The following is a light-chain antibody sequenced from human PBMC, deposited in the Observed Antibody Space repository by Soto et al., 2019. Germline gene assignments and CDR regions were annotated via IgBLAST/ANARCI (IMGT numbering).Light chain of an antibody. Sequence: QSVLTQPASVSGSPGQSITISCTGTSSDVGGYDYVSWYQQHPGKAPKLMIYDVSDRPSGVSSRFSGSKSGSTASLTISGLQAEDEADYYCSSYASSSPYVFGTGTKLTVL. CDR1: SSDVGGYDY. V-gene: IGLV2-14*01. CDR2: DVS. CDR3: SSYASSSPYV. J-gene: IGLJ1*01.